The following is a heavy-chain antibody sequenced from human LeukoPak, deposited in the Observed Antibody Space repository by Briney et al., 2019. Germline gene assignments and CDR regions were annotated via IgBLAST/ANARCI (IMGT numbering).Heavy chain of an antibody. CDR3: VRDVSGYDYYDY. J-gene: IGHJ4*02. D-gene: IGHD5-12*01. V-gene: IGHV1-18*04. CDR1: GYTFTSYG. Sequence: ASVKVSCKASGYTFTSYGISWVRQAPGQGLEWMGWISAYNGNTNYAQKLQGRVTMTTDTSTSTAYMELRSLRSDDTAVYYCVRDVSGYDYYDYWGQGTLVTVSS. CDR2: ISAYNGNT.